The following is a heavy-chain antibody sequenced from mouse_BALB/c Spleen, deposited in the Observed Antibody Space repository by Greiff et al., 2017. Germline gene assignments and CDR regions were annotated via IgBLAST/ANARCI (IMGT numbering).Heavy chain of an antibody. J-gene: IGHJ4*01. V-gene: IGHV1S81*02. CDR2: INPSNGGT. Sequence: VQLVESGAELVKPGASVKLSCKASGYTFTSYYMYWVKQRPGQGLEWIGEINPSNGGTNFNEKFKSKATLTVDKSSSTAYMQLSSLTSEDSAVYYCTRSGILRHYAMDYWGQGTSVTVSS. CDR1: GYTFTSYY. D-gene: IGHD1-2*01. CDR3: TRSGILRHYAMDY.